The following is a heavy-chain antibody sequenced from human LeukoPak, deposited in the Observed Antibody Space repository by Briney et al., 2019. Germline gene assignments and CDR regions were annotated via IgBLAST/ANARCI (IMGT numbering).Heavy chain of an antibody. V-gene: IGHV4-4*02. CDR1: GGSISSSNW. J-gene: IGHJ4*02. CDR3: ARESTGTRGGSPDY. Sequence: SGTLSLTCAVSGGSISSSNWWSWVRPPPGKGLEWIGEIYHSGSTNYNPSLKSRVTISVDKSKNQFSLKLSSVTAADTAAYYCARESTGTRGGSPDYWGQGTLVTVSS. D-gene: IGHD1-7*01. CDR2: IYHSGST.